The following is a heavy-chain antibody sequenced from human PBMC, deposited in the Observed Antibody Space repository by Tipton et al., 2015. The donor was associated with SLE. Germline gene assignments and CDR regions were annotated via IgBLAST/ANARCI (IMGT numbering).Heavy chain of an antibody. CDR3: ARDRGSSPSPSFDL. J-gene: IGHJ2*01. CDR1: GFTFSSYW. CDR2: IKQDGSEK. D-gene: IGHD6-13*01. Sequence: SLRLSCAASGFTFSSYWMSWVRQAPGKGLEWVANIKQDGSEKYYVDSVKGRFTISRDNAKNSLYLQMNSLRAEDTAVYYCARDRGSSPSPSFDLWGRGTLVTVSS. V-gene: IGHV3-7*01.